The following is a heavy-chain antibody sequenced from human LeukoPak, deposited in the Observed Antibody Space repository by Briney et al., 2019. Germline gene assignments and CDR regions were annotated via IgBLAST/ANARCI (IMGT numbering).Heavy chain of an antibody. CDR3: AKCIQWLRSPDS. CDR2: IYSDGNIT. CDR1: GFTFSSYW. J-gene: IGHJ4*02. Sequence: PGGSLRLSCAASGFTFSSYWMHWVRQAPGKGLLWVSRIYSDGNITNYADSVKGRFTISRDNAKNTLYLQMNSLRAEDTAVYYCAKCIQWLRSPDSWGQGTLVTVSS. V-gene: IGHV3-74*01. D-gene: IGHD5-12*01.